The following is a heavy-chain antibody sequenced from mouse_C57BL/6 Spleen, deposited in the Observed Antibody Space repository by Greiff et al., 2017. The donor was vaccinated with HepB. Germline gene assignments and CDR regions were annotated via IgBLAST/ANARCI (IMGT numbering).Heavy chain of an antibody. J-gene: IGHJ1*03. V-gene: IGHV1-4*01. CDR2: MNPSSGYT. CDR1: GYTFTSYT. Sequence: VQLQQSGAELARPGASVKMSCKASGYTFTSYTMHWVKQRPGQGLEWIGYMNPSSGYTKYNQKFKDKATLTADKSSSTAYMQLSSLTSEDSAVYYCARRPFYYPTEDFDVWGTGTTVTVSS. CDR3: ARRPFYYPTEDFDV. D-gene: IGHD1-1*01.